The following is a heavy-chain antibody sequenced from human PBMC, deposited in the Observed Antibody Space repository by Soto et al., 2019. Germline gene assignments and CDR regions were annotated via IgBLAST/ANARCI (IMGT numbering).Heavy chain of an antibody. CDR1: GGSINSGGYY. CDR3: ARDASINCHYFDS. Sequence: SETLSLTCTVSGGSINSGGYYWSWIRQHPGKGLEWIGYIHYSGTTYYNPSLKSRVAISIDTSKSQFSLKLTSVTAADTALYYCARDASINCHYFDSWGQGVLVTVSP. D-gene: IGHD1-1*01. CDR2: IHYSGTT. V-gene: IGHV4-31*03. J-gene: IGHJ4*02.